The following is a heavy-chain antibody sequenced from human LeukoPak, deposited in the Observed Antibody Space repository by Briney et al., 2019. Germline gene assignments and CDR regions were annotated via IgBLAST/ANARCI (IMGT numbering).Heavy chain of an antibody. CDR1: GFTFSAYW. CDR3: ARDLRWLQCFDY. J-gene: IGHJ4*02. D-gene: IGHD5-24*01. V-gene: IGHV3-74*01. CDR2: INSDGSTT. Sequence: GGSLRLSCAASGFTFSAYWMHWVRQVPGKGLVWVSHINSDGSTTTYADSVKGRFTISRDNSKKTLYLQMNSLRAEDTAMYYCARDLRWLQCFDYWGQGTLVTVSS.